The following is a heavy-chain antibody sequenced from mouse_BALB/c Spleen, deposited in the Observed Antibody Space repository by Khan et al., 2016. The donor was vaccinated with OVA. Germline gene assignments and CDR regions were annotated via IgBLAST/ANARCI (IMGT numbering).Heavy chain of an antibody. CDR3: ARLAYYYDSEGFAY. CDR1: GFTFSTYG. J-gene: IGHJ3*01. CDR2: ISSGGSYT. Sequence: EVELVESGGDLVKPGGSLKLSCAASGFTFSTYGMSWVRQIPDKRLEWVATISSGGSYTYYPDSVKGRFTISRDNAKNTLYLQMSSLKSEDTGIYYCARLAYYYDSEGFAYWGQGTLGTVSA. V-gene: IGHV5-6*01. D-gene: IGHD1-1*01.